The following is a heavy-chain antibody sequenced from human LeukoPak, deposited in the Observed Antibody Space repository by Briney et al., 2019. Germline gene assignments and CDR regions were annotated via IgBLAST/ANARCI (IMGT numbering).Heavy chain of an antibody. Sequence: PSETLSLTCTVSGGSISSSSYYWGWIRQPPGKGLEWIGSIYYSGSTYYNPSLKSRVTISVDTSMNQFSLKLSSVTAADTAVYYCARHYYGDYPNLYYFDYWGQGTLVTVSS. CDR3: ARHYYGDYPNLYYFDY. V-gene: IGHV4-39*01. J-gene: IGHJ4*02. D-gene: IGHD4-17*01. CDR2: IYYSGST. CDR1: GGSISSSSYY.